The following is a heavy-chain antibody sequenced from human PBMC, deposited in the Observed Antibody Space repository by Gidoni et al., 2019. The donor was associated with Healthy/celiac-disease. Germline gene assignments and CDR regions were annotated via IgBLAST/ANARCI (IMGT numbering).Heavy chain of an antibody. Sequence: EVQLVESGGGLVQPGGSLRLSCAASGFTFSSYEMNWVRQAPGKGLEWVSYISSSGSTIYYADSVKGRFTISRDNAKNSLYLQMNSLRAEDTAVYYCARDKTDGYNVQLFDYWGQGTLVTVSS. CDR2: ISSSGSTI. CDR3: ARDKTDGYNVQLFDY. D-gene: IGHD5-18*01. CDR1: GFTFSSYE. J-gene: IGHJ4*02. V-gene: IGHV3-48*03.